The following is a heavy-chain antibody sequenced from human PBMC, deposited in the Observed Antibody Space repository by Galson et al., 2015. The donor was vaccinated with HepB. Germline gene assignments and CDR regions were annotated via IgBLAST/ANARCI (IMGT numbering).Heavy chain of an antibody. Sequence: SLRLSCADSGFTFKNYWMSWVRQAPGKGLEWVANIKQDGSEKYYVDSVRGRFTISRDNARSSVYLQMNSLRAEDTALYYCARGGGSKRGPSGAFDVWGQGTRVTVSS. D-gene: IGHD2-15*01. V-gene: IGHV3-7*03. J-gene: IGHJ3*01. CDR3: ARGGGSKRGPSGAFDV. CDR2: IKQDGSEK. CDR1: GFTFKNYW.